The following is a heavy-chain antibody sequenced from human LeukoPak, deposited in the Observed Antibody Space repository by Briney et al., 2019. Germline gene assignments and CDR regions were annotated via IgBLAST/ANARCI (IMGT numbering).Heavy chain of an antibody. CDR1: GFTFNNYA. D-gene: IGHD1-26*01. J-gene: IGHJ4*02. V-gene: IGHV3-23*01. CDR3: AKYGPQDSGSSHFDY. Sequence: PGGSLRLSCAAAGFTFNNYALSWVRQAPGKGLEWVSAISGNGGDTYYADSVKGRFTVSRDISKSTLYLQMNSLRVEDTAVYYCAKYGPQDSGSSHFDYWGQGALVTVSS. CDR2: ISGNGGDT.